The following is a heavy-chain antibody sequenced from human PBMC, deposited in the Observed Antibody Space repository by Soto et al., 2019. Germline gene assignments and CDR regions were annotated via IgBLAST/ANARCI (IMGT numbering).Heavy chain of an antibody. D-gene: IGHD2-2*01. CDR1: GYTFSNYG. CDR2: ISLYSDGT. Sequence: SVKVSCKTSGYTFSNYGITWVRQAPGQPLEWLGWISLYSDGTNYAQKFQGRVSMTTDTSTTTAYMELRSLRSDDTAVYYCARVVPGAEAWFGPWGQGTQVTVSS. J-gene: IGHJ5*02. CDR3: ARVVPGAEAWFGP. V-gene: IGHV1-18*01.